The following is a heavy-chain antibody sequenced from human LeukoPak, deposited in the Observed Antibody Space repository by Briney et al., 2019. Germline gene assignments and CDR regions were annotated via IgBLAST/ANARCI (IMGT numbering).Heavy chain of an antibody. D-gene: IGHD6-6*01. CDR2: ISSSGSTI. CDR3: KLHHDAFDI. J-gene: IGHJ3*02. V-gene: IGHV3-48*03. Sequence: GGSLRLSCAASGFTFSSYEMNWVRQAPGKGLEWVSYISSSGSTIYYADSVKGRFTISRDNAKNSLYLQMNSLRAEDTAVYYCKLHHDAFDIWGQGTMVTVSS. CDR1: GFTFSSYE.